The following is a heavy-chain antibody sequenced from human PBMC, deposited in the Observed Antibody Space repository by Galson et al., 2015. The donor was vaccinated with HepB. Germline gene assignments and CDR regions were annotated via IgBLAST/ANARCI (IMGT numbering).Heavy chain of an antibody. J-gene: IGHJ4*02. CDR3: ARGRGCLIDY. CDR1: GFTFRDHY. D-gene: IGHD3-10*01. CDR2: MNQDGSAR. V-gene: IGHV3-7*03. Sequence: SLRLSCAASGFTFRDHYMTWVRQAPGKGLEWVAVMNQDGSARHYVDSVKGRFTISRDNAKNSLYLQMNSLRAEDTAVYFCARGRGCLIDYWGQGTLVSVSS.